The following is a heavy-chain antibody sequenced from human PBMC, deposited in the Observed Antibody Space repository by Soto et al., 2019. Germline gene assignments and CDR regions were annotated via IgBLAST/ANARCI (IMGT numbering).Heavy chain of an antibody. Sequence: EVQLVESGGGLVQPGGSLKLSCAASGFTFSGSAMHWVRQASGKGLEWVGRIRSKANSYATAYAASVKGRFIISRDDSKNKAYLQMNSLKTEDTAVYYCTRSDNGGIDYDFYPWGQGTLVTVSS. D-gene: IGHD3-3*01. CDR2: IRSKANSYAT. CDR3: TRSDNGGIDYDFYP. V-gene: IGHV3-73*01. J-gene: IGHJ5*02. CDR1: GFTFSGSA.